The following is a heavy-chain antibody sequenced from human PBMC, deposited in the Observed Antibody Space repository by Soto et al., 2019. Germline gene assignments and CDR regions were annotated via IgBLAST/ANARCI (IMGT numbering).Heavy chain of an antibody. V-gene: IGHV1-69*02. Sequence: QVPLVQSGAEVKKPGSSVKVSCKASGGTFSSYTISWVRQAPGQGLEWMGRIIPILGIANYAQKFQGRVTITADKSTSTAYMELSSLRSEDTAVYYCARGAFVVRGPYYFDYWGQGTLVTVSS. J-gene: IGHJ4*02. CDR2: IIPILGIA. CDR3: ARGAFVVRGPYYFDY. D-gene: IGHD3-10*01. CDR1: GGTFSSYT.